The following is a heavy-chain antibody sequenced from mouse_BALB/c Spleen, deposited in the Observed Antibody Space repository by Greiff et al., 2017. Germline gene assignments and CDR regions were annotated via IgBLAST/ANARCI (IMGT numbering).Heavy chain of an antibody. J-gene: IGHJ4*01. D-gene: IGHD2-12*01. Sequence: EVKVVESGGGLVQPGGSLRLSCATSGFTFTGYYMSWVRQPPGQALVWLGFIRNKANGYTTEYSASVKARFTISRDNSPSIVYLQMNTLRAEGSATYYCARVHYCSYDEYAMDYWGQGTSVTVSS. V-gene: IGHV7-3*02. CDR2: IRNKANGYTT. CDR3: ARVHYCSYDEYAMDY. CDR1: GFTFTGYY.